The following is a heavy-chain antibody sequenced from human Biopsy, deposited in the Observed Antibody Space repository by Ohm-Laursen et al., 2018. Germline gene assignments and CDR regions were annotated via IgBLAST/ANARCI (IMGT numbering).Heavy chain of an antibody. Sequence: SSVKVSCKPSGYTFTDYYIHWVRQAPGQGPEWMGWINPKSGGTKYAQKFQGRVTMTRDTSIDTVPMELSRLTSDDTALYYCAKDCGLGGDRDYWGQGTLVTVSS. CDR1: GYTFTDYY. CDR3: AKDCGLGGDRDY. D-gene: IGHD2-21*01. J-gene: IGHJ4*02. CDR2: INPKSGGT. V-gene: IGHV1-2*02.